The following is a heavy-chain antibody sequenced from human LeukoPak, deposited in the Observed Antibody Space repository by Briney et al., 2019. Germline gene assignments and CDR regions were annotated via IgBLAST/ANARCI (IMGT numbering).Heavy chain of an antibody. V-gene: IGHV1-46*01. CDR1: GYTFTSYY. CDR3: ARDQEGFDY. CDR2: INPSGGST. Sequence: GASVKVSCKASGYTFTSYYIHWVRQAPGQGLEWMGKINPSGGSTSYSQKFQGRVTVTRDTSTSTVHMELSGLRSEDTAVYYCARDQEGFDYWGQGTLVTVSS. J-gene: IGHJ4*02.